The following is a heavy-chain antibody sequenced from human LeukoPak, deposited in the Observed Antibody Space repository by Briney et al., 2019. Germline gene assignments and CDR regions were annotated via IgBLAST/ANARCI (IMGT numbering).Heavy chain of an antibody. Sequence: GGSLRLSCAASGFTVSSNYMSWVRQAPGKGLEWVSVIYSGGSTYYADSVKGRFTISRGNSKNTLYLQMNSLRADDTDVYYCARDLPLGYSYGYDYWGQGTLVTVSS. CDR2: IYSGGST. V-gene: IGHV3-53*01. CDR3: ARDLPLGYSYGYDY. D-gene: IGHD5-18*01. J-gene: IGHJ4*02. CDR1: GFTVSSNY.